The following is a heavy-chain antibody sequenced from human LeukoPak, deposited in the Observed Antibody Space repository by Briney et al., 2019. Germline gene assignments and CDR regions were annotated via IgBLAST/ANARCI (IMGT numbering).Heavy chain of an antibody. CDR2: IYYSGST. Sequence: KPSETLSLTCTVSGGSISSSSYYWGWIRQPPGMGLEWIGSIYYSGSTYYNPSLKSRVTMSVDTSKNQFPLKLSSVTAADTAVYYCARGQYYYDSSGYRDWYFDLWGRGTLVTASS. D-gene: IGHD3-22*01. CDR1: GGSISSSSYY. J-gene: IGHJ2*01. V-gene: IGHV4-39*06. CDR3: ARGQYYYDSSGYRDWYFDL.